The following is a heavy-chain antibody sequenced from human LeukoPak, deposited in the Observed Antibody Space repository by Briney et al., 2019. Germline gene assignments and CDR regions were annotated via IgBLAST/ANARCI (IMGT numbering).Heavy chain of an antibody. CDR3: GRGEWLVLGDQ. J-gene: IGHJ4*02. CDR2: INPKSGGT. CDR1: GYNFNAYY. D-gene: IGHD3-10*01. V-gene: IGHV1-2*02. Sequence: ASVKVSFKASGYNFNAYYMHWVRQAPGQGLEWMGWINPKSGGTNYAQKFPGRVTLTRDTSINTVYMEVNRLTSDDTVVYYWGRGEWLVLGDQWGQGTPVTVSS.